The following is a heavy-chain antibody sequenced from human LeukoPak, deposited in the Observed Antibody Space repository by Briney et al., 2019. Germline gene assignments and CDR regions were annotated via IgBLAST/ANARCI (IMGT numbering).Heavy chain of an antibody. J-gene: IGHJ4*02. Sequence: ASVKVSCKASGYTFTSYGISWVRQAPGQGLEWMGWISAYNGHTNYAQKLQGRVTMTRDTSTSTAYMELRSLRSDDTAVYYCARDGHRMYYYESSDYRFDSWGQGTLVTVSS. CDR3: ARDGHRMYYYESSDYRFDS. D-gene: IGHD3-22*01. CDR2: ISAYNGHT. CDR1: GYTFTSYG. V-gene: IGHV1-18*01.